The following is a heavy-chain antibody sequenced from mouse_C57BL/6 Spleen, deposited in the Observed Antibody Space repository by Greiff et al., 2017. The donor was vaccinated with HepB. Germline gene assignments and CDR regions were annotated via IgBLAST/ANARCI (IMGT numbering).Heavy chain of an antibody. Sequence: EVKLVESEGGLVQPGSSMKLSCTASGFTFSDYYMAWVRQVPEKGLEWVANINYDGSSTYYLDSLKIRFIISRDNAKNILYLQMSSLKSEDTATYYCARGGGSNYAWFAYWGQGTLVTVSA. CDR3: ARGGGSNYAWFAY. CDR1: GFTFSDYY. D-gene: IGHD2-5*01. J-gene: IGHJ3*01. V-gene: IGHV5-16*01. CDR2: INYDGSST.